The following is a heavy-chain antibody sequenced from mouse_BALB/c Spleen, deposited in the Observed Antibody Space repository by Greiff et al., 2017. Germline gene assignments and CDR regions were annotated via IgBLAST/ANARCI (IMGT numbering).Heavy chain of an antibody. V-gene: IGHV1S56*01. CDR3: ARDGNYSPYAMDH. J-gene: IGHJ4*01. D-gene: IGHD2-1*01. CDR2: IYPGNVNT. CDR1: GYTFTSYY. Sequence: VKLVESGPELVKPGVSVRISCKASGYTFTSYYIHWVKQRPGQGLEWIGWIYPGNVNTKYNEKFKGKATLTADKSSSTAYMQLSSLTSEDSAVYFCARDGNYSPYAMDHRGQGTSVTVSS.